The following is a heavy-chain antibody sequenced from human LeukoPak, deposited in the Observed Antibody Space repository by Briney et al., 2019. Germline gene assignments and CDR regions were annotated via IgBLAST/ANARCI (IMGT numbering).Heavy chain of an antibody. CDR3: ARRQISSGTMDV. CDR1: GYKITSFW. V-gene: IGHV5-10-1*01. Sequence: GESLKISCKGSGYKITSFWISWVRQMPGKGLEWMGRIDPFDSYTCYSPSFQGHVTMSADKSISSVYLQWNSLKAADSAIYYCARRQISSGTMDVWGPGTTVTVSS. J-gene: IGHJ6*02. D-gene: IGHD3-10*01. CDR2: IDPFDSYT.